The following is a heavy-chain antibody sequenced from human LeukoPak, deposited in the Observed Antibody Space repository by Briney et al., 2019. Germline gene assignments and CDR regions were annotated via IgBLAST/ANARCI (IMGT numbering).Heavy chain of an antibody. Sequence: ASVKVSCKVSGYTLTELSMHWVRQAPGKWLELMGSCDPEDGETIYAQKFQGRVTMTEDTSTDTAYMELSSLRSEDTAVYYCATDPVTMVRGAIQFDYWGQGTLVTVSS. V-gene: IGHV1-24*01. CDR2: CDPEDGET. CDR3: ATDPVTMVRGAIQFDY. CDR1: GYTLTELS. D-gene: IGHD3-10*01. J-gene: IGHJ4*02.